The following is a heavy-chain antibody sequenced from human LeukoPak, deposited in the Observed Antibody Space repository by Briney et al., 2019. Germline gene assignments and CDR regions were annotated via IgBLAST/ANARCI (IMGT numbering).Heavy chain of an antibody. CDR1: GASISSYY. CDR3: ARDFMVRGDQVNYYYYYMDV. D-gene: IGHD3-10*01. J-gene: IGHJ6*03. V-gene: IGHV4-59*01. CDR2: ISDIGS. Sequence: SETLSLTCNVSGASISSYYWTWIRQPPGKRLEWIASISDIGSNYNPSLRRRVTTSLDTSKNQFSLNLRSVTAADTAVYYCARDFMVRGDQVNYYYYYMDVWGTGATITVSS.